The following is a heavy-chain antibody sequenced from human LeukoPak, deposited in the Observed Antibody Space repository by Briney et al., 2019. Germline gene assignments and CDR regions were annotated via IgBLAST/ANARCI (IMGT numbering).Heavy chain of an antibody. CDR2: ISYDGSNK. CDR3: AKADYGDSPFDP. D-gene: IGHD4-17*01. J-gene: IGHJ5*02. V-gene: IGHV3-30*18. CDR1: GFTFSSYG. Sequence: GGSLRLSCAASGFTFSSYGMHWVRQAPGEGLEWVAVISYDGSNKYYADSVKGRFTISRDNSKNTLYLQMNSLRAEDTAVYYCAKADYGDSPFDPWGQGTLVTVSS.